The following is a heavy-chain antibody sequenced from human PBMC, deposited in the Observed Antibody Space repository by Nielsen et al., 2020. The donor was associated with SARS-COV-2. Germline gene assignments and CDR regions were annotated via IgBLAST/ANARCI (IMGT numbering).Heavy chain of an antibody. CDR2: IYSSGSS. CDR1: GGSISSNSDY. V-gene: IGHV4-39*02. J-gene: IGHJ4*02. CDR3: AIAKKKMATTYYFDY. Sequence: SETLSLTCTVSGGSISSNSDYWGRVRPSLGHGLEWIGSIYSSGSSYYNPSLESQVAISADTSKNQFSLKLSSLTAADTAVYYCAIAKKKMATTYYFDYWGQGILVTVSS. D-gene: IGHD5-24*01.